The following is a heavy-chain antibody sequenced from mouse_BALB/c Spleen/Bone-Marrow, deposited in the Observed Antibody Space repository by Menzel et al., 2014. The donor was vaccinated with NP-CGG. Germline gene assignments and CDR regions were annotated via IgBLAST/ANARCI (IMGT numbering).Heavy chain of an antibody. J-gene: IGHJ2*01. V-gene: IGHV1-9*01. CDR3: AREDYYGSSYGDY. CDR1: GYTFSSYW. D-gene: IGHD1-1*01. Sequence: QVQLQQSGAELMKPGASVKISCKATGYTFSSYWIEWVKQRPGHGLEWIGEILPGSGSTNCNEKFKGKATFTADTSSNTAYMQLSSLTSEDSAVYYCAREDYYGSSYGDYWGQGTTLTVSS. CDR2: ILPGSGST.